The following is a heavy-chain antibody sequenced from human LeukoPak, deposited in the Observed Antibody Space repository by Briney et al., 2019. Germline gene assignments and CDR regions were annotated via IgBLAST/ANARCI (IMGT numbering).Heavy chain of an antibody. J-gene: IGHJ4*02. V-gene: IGHV1-46*01. CDR1: GYTFTSYF. Sequence: ASVKVSCKASGYTFTSYFMHWVRQAPGQGLEWMGIINPRGTSTNYAQKFQGRVTMTTDTSTSTAYMELRSLRSDDTAVYYCARGGYSGYDITHFDYWGQGTLVTVSS. D-gene: IGHD5-12*01. CDR3: ARGGYSGYDITHFDY. CDR2: INPRGTST.